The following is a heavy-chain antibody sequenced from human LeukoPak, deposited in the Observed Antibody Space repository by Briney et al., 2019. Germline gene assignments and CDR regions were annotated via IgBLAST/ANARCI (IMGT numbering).Heavy chain of an antibody. D-gene: IGHD6-19*01. CDR3: ARGSGWYLY. Sequence: SETLSLTCIVSGGSINNYYWSWIRQPPGKGLEWIGYIYYSGSTNYNPSPKSRVTISVDTSKNQFSLKLSSVTAADTAVYYCARGSGWYLYWGQGTLVTVSS. J-gene: IGHJ4*02. CDR2: IYYSGST. CDR1: GGSINNYY. V-gene: IGHV4-59*01.